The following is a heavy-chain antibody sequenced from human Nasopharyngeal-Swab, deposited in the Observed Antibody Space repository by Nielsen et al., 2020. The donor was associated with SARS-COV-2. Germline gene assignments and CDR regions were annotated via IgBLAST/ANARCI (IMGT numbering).Heavy chain of an antibody. CDR2: ISWNSGSI. J-gene: IGHJ5*02. D-gene: IGHD2-15*01. CDR1: GFTFDDYA. Sequence: SLKISCAASGFTFDDYAMHWVRQAPGKGLEWVSGISWNSGSIGYADSVKGRFTISRDNAKNSLYLQMNSLRAEDTALYYCAKGGYCSGGSCINWFDPWGQGTLVTVAS. V-gene: IGHV3-9*01. CDR3: AKGGYCSGGSCINWFDP.